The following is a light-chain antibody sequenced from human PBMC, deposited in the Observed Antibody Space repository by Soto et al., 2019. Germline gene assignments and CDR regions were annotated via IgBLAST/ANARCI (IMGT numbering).Light chain of an antibody. V-gene: IGKV3-11*01. Sequence: EIVLTQSPATLALSPVERATLSCRASQSFSSYLAWYQQKPGQSPRLLIYDASNRATGIPARFSGSGSGTDFTLNTSSLEPEDFAVYSCKKRRKWHTIPFAKGTGLEIK. CDR2: DAS. CDR3: KKRRKWHTIP. CDR1: QSFSSY. J-gene: IGKJ5*01.